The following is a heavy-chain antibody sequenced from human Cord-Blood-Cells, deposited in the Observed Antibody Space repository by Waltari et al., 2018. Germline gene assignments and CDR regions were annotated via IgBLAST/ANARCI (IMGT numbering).Heavy chain of an antibody. CDR2: IYYHGST. CDR3: ARHGYDIVVVPASDLYYFDY. CDR1: AGSIRSSSYY. V-gene: IGHV4-39*01. J-gene: IGHJ4*02. D-gene: IGHD2-2*01. Sequence: QLQLQESGPGLVKPSETLSLTCTVSAGSIRSSSYYWALIRHPPGQGLEWIGSIYYHGSTYYNPSLKSRVTISVDTSKNQFSLKLSSVTAADTAVYYCARHGYDIVVVPASDLYYFDYWGQGTLVTVSS.